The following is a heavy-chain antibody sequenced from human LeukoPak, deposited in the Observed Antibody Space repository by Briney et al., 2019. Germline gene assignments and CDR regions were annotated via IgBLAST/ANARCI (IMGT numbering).Heavy chain of an antibody. Sequence: GGSLRLSCAASGFTFSSYAMHWVRQAPGKGLEWVSIFYNGGNTYYADSVKGRFTISSDKSKNTLYLQMNSLRVEDTAVYYCAREDVGSSGWYGFDYWGQGTLVTVSS. V-gene: IGHV3-NL1*01. CDR1: GFTFSSYA. CDR2: FYNGGNT. D-gene: IGHD6-19*01. CDR3: AREDVGSSGWYGFDY. J-gene: IGHJ4*02.